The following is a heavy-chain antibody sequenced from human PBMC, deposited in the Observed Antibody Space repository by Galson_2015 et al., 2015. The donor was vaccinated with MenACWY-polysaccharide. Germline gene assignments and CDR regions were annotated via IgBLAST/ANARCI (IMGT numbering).Heavy chain of an antibody. CDR2: IDWDDDK. Sequence: PALVKPTQPLTLTCTFSGFSLRISRMSVSWIRQPPGKALEWLALIDWDDDKYYSTSLKTRLTISKDTSKNQVVLTMTNMDPVDTATYYCARSWGEPPGDFDYWGQGTLVTVSS. J-gene: IGHJ4*02. V-gene: IGHV2-70*01. CDR3: ARSWGEPPGDFDY. CDR1: GFSLRISRMS. D-gene: IGHD3-16*01.